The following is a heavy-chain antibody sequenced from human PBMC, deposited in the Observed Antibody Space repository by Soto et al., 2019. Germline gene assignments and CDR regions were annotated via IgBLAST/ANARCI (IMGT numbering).Heavy chain of an antibody. CDR3: ARCMGFDGSGYAFFDS. J-gene: IGHJ4*02. V-gene: IGHV3-21*01. CDR2: VSSSSSYI. D-gene: IGHD3-10*01. Sequence: EVQLVESGGGLVKPGGSLRLSCAASGFTFSGHTINWVRQAPGKGLEWVSSVSSSSSYIYYADSVKGRFTVSRDNAEKSLYLQMNSLRAEDTAIYYCARCMGFDGSGYAFFDSWGQGPLVTGSS. CDR1: GFTFSGHT.